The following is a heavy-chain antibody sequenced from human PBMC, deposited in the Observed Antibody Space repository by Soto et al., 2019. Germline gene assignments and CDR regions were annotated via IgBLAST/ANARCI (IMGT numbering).Heavy chain of an antibody. Sequence: QVQLQESGPGLVKPSQTLSLTCTVSGGSISSGDYCWSWIRQPPGKGLEWIGYIYYSGSTYYNPSLKSRVYVSVDTSKDQFSLKLSSVTGSDAAVYYCAREWRGLGINNWFDPWGQGTLVSVSS. CDR2: IYYSGST. J-gene: IGHJ5*02. CDR3: AREWRGLGINNWFDP. V-gene: IGHV4-30-4*01. CDR1: GGSISSGDYC. D-gene: IGHD2-15*01.